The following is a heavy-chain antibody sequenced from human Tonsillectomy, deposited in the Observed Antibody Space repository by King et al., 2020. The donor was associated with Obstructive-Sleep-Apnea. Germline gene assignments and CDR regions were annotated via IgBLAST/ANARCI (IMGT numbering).Heavy chain of an antibody. Sequence: VQLVESGGGLVQPGGSLRLSCAASGFTFSRYAMSWVRQAPGKGLEWVSSITGSGGSTYYADSVKGRFTIPKDNSKNRLYLQMNRRRAEDTALYYCGTVRGKSSYDAFDIWGQGTMVTVSS. CDR3: GTVRGKSSYDAFDI. J-gene: IGHJ3*02. V-gene: IGHV3-23*04. CDR1: GFTFSRYA. D-gene: IGHD2-15*01. CDR2: ITGSGGST.